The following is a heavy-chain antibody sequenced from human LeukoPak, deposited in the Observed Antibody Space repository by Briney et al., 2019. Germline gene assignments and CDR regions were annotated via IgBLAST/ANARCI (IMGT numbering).Heavy chain of an antibody. V-gene: IGHV4-59*01. Sequence: SETLSLTCTVSGGSISSYYWSWIRQPPGKGLEWIGYIYYSGSTNYNPSLKSRVTISVDTSKNQFSLKLSSVTAADTAVYYCAYSSSWSLFDYWGQGTLVTVSS. CDR2: IYYSGST. J-gene: IGHJ4*02. CDR3: AYSSSWSLFDY. CDR1: GGSISSYY. D-gene: IGHD6-13*01.